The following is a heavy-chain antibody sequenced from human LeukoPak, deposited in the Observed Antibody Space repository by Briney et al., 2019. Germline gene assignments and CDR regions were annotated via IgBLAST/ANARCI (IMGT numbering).Heavy chain of an antibody. CDR3: ARDARGYYYSSLDY. CDR1: GFTFSNYA. Sequence: GGSLRLSCAASGFTFSNYAMSWVRQAPGKGLEWVSGISGSGGSGTYYADSVKGRFTISRDNSKNTLYLQMNSLRAEDTAVYYCARDARGYYYSSLDYWGQGTLVTVSS. V-gene: IGHV3-23*01. CDR2: ISGSGGSGT. J-gene: IGHJ4*02. D-gene: IGHD3-22*01.